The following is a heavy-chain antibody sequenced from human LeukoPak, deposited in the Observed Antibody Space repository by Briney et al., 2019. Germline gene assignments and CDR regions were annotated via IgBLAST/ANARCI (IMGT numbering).Heavy chain of an antibody. D-gene: IGHD4-23*01. V-gene: IGHV4-4*07. Sequence: SETLSLTCSVSGDSISDFYWSWIRQPAGKGLEWIGRIYTSGNTNYNPSLKGRVTMSLDASKNQFSLKLRSVTAADTAVYYCARNSGDYWGQGTLVTVSS. CDR1: GDSISDFY. CDR3: ARNSGDY. J-gene: IGHJ4*02. CDR2: IYTSGNT.